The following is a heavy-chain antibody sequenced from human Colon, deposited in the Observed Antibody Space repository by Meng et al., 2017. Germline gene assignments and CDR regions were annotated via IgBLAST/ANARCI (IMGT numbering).Heavy chain of an antibody. V-gene: IGHV1-18*01. CDR1: GYTVPSNG. Sequence: PASGDGKEAGASVKCSCKSAGYTVPSNGISWVRQAPGLGLEWMGWVSTYNGVTNYAQKFQGRVAMTADTSTSTAYMELRSLRSDDTAIYYCATSIMAAGTIDYWGQGTLVTVSS. CDR3: ATSIMAAGTIDY. CDR2: VSTYNGVT. D-gene: IGHD6-13*01. J-gene: IGHJ4*02.